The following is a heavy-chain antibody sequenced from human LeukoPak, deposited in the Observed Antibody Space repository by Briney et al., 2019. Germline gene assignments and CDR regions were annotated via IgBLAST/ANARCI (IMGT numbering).Heavy chain of an antibody. Sequence: PGGSLRLSCAASGFTFSHYGMTWVRQAPGKGLEWVSAISGSGGSTYYAGSVKGRFTISRDNAKNSLYLRMNSLRAEDTAVYYCARDPAAGTNWGQGTMVTVSS. CDR3: ARDPAAGTN. CDR1: GFTFSHYG. V-gene: IGHV3-23*01. D-gene: IGHD6-13*01. J-gene: IGHJ4*02. CDR2: ISGSGGST.